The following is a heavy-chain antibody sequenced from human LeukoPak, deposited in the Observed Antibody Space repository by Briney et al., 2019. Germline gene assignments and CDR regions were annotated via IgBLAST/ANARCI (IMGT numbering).Heavy chain of an antibody. CDR2: IASDGSST. CDR1: GFTFSSYW. Sequence: GGSLRLSCAASGFTFSSYWMNWVRQAPGKGLVWVSRIASDGSSTTYADSVKGRFSISRDNAKNTLYLQMNSLRAEDTAIYYCTRVGYIDEGIDYWGQGTLVTVSS. V-gene: IGHV3-74*01. J-gene: IGHJ4*02. D-gene: IGHD5-24*01. CDR3: TRVGYIDEGIDY.